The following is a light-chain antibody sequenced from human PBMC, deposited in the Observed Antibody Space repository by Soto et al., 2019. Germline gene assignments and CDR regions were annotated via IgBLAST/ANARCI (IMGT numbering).Light chain of an antibody. V-gene: IGLV2-11*01. CDR2: DVS. Sequence: QSALTQPPSVSGSPGQSVTISCTGTSSDVGDYDYVSWYLQHPGTAPKLLISDVSRRHSGVPDRFSGSKSGNTASLTISGLQVDDEGDYYCCSYAGTTTHVFGTGTKLTVL. J-gene: IGLJ1*01. CDR1: SSDVGDYDY. CDR3: CSYAGTTTHV.